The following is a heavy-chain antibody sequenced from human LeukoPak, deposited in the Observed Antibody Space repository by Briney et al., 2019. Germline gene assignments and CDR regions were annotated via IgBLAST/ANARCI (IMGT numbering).Heavy chain of an antibody. D-gene: IGHD3-9*01. CDR2: ISSSGSTI. J-gene: IGHJ6*02. Sequence: PGGSLRLSCAASGFTFSDYYMSWIRQAPGKGLEWVSYISSSGSTIYYADSVKGRFTISRDNAKNSLYLQMNSLRAEDTAVYYCARDRSSRYDILTGWIYYYGMDVWGQGTTVTVSS. CDR1: GFTFSDYY. CDR3: ARDRSSRYDILTGWIYYYGMDV. V-gene: IGHV3-11*01.